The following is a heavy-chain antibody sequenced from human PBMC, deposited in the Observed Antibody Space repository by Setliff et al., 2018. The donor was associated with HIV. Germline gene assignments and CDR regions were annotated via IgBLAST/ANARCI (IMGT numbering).Heavy chain of an antibody. Sequence: GGSLRLSCAASGFTFSSYWMSWVRQAPGKGLEWVANIKQDGSEKYYVDSVKGRFTISRDNAKNTLYLQMNSLRAEDTAVYYCARSGSGSYINWFGPWGQGTLVTVSS. J-gene: IGHJ5*02. V-gene: IGHV3-7*02. CDR3: ARSGSGSYINWFGP. D-gene: IGHD3-10*01. CDR2: IKQDGSEK. CDR1: GFTFSSYW.